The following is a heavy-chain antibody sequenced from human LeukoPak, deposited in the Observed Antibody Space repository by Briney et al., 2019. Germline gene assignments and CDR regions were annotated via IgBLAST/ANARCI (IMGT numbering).Heavy chain of an antibody. CDR3: ARDMRSSSSQIDY. Sequence: GGSLRLSCAASGFTFSSYAMSWVRQAPGEGLEWVAIIGGSGETTIYGDSVKGRLTISRDNSKNTVYLQMNSLRAEDTAVYYCARDMRSSSSQIDYWGQGTLSPSPQ. J-gene: IGHJ4*02. D-gene: IGHD6-6*01. V-gene: IGHV3-23*01. CDR1: GFTFSSYA. CDR2: IGGSGETT.